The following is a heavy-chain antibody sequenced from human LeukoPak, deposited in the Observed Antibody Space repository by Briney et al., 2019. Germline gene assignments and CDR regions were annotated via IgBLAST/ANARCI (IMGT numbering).Heavy chain of an antibody. CDR3: ARDGSRRDGYAGYFDY. CDR1: GFTFSSYA. V-gene: IGHV3-64*01. CDR2: ISSNGGST. D-gene: IGHD5-24*01. Sequence: GGSLRLSCAASGFTFSSYAMHWVRQAPGKGLEYVSAISSNGGSTYYANSVKGRFTISRDNSKNTLYLQMGSLRAEDMAVYYCARDGSRRDGYAGYFDYWGQGTLVTVSS. J-gene: IGHJ4*02.